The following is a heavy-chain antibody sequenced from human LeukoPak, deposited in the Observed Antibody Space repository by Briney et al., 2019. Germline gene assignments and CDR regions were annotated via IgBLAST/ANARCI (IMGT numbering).Heavy chain of an antibody. CDR2: ISSSGSLV. J-gene: IGHJ4*02. CDR3: ARDSLHNYGGTGYGYYFDY. V-gene: IGHV3-48*04. D-gene: IGHD4/OR15-4a*01. Sequence: GGSLRLSCAASGFTFRSYWMSWVRQAPGKEPEWISYISSSGSLVYYADSVKGRFTVSRDNAQKSLFLQMNGLRVEDTAMYYCARDSLHNYGGTGYGYYFDYWGQGTPVTVSS. CDR1: GFTFRSYW.